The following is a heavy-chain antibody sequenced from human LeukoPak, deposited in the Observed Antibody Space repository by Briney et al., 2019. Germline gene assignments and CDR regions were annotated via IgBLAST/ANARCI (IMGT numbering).Heavy chain of an antibody. V-gene: IGHV3-15*01. CDR1: GFTFTNAW. Sequence: GGSLRLSCVDSGFTFTNAWMSWVRQAPGKGLEWIGRIKSKTDGETTNYAEPVRGRSTISRDDSKSAVYLQMNSLKIEDTAVYYCTTDLGTYYHGSQRLIPIDYWGQGTLVTVSS. J-gene: IGHJ4*02. D-gene: IGHD3-10*01. CDR2: IKSKTDGETT. CDR3: TTDLGTYYHGSQRLIPIDY.